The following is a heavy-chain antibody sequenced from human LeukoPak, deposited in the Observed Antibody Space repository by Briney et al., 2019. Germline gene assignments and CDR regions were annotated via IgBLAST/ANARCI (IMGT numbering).Heavy chain of an antibody. CDR1: GGSISSSS. CDR2: IYSTGST. J-gene: IGHJ4*02. CDR3: ARANPLAGRGEFDY. V-gene: IGHV4-4*07. Sequence: SETLSLTCTVSGGSISSSSWSWIRQPAGKGLEWIGRIYSTGSTNYSPSLKSRVTMSVDTSKNQFSLKLSSVTAADTAVYYCARANPLAGRGEFDYWGQGTLVTVSS. D-gene: IGHD6-19*01.